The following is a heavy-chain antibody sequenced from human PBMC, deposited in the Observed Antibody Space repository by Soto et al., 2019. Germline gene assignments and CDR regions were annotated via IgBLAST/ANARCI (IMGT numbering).Heavy chain of an antibody. J-gene: IGHJ4*02. CDR3: AKANLNGKGANDY. Sequence: EVQLLESGGGLGQPGGSLKLSCEASGLTFSSNAMTWVRQAPGRGREWVSVISDSGTGTYYADSVKGRFTISRDNSKNTLYLQMNSLRADDTAVYYCAKANLNGKGANDYWGQGALVTVSS. D-gene: IGHD1-26*01. CDR2: ISDSGTGT. CDR1: GLTFSSNA. V-gene: IGHV3-23*01.